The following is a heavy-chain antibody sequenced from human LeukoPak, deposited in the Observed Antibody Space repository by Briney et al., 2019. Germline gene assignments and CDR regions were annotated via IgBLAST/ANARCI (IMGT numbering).Heavy chain of an antibody. J-gene: IGHJ4*02. V-gene: IGHV4-59*01. D-gene: IGHD3-22*01. Sequence: SETLSLTCTVSGGSISSYYWSWIRQPPGKGLERVGYIYYSGSTNYNPSLKSRVTISVDTSKNQFSLKLSSVTAADTAVYYCAREAYYYDSSGYQDWGQGTLVTVSS. CDR2: IYYSGST. CDR3: AREAYYYDSSGYQD. CDR1: GGSISSYY.